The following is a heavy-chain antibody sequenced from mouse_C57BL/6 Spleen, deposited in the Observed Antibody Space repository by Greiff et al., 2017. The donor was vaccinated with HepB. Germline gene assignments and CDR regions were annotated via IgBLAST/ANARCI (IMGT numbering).Heavy chain of an antibody. CDR1: GYTFTSYW. J-gene: IGHJ2*01. CDR3: ARLDSSGYVLDY. Sequence: VQLQQPGAELVRPGSSVKLSCKASGYTFTSYWMDWVKQRPGQGLEWIGNIYPSDSETHYNQKFKDKATLTVDKSSSTAYMQLSSLTSEDSAVYYCARLDSSGYVLDYWGQGTTLTVSS. V-gene: IGHV1-61*01. D-gene: IGHD3-2*02. CDR2: IYPSDSET.